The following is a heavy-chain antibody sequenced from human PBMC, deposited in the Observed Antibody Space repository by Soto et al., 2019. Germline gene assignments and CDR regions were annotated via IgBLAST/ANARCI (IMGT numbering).Heavy chain of an antibody. D-gene: IGHD2-15*01. Sequence: PGECLKISSKGSGYSVTRYWIGWVRQMPGKGLEWMGIIYPGDSDTRYSTSFQGQVTTSAEKYIRTAYLQWSSLKASDTAMYYCARLGSGVSWFDPWGQGTLVTVSS. CDR2: IYPGDSDT. J-gene: IGHJ5*02. CDR3: ARLGSGVSWFDP. CDR1: GYSVTRYW. V-gene: IGHV5-51*01.